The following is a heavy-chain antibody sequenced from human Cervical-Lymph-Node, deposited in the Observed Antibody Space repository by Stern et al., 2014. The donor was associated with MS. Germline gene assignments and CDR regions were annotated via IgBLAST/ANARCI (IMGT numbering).Heavy chain of an antibody. Sequence: EVQLVESGGGLVKPGRSLRLSCSASGFTFGDYAMSWFRQAPGKGLEWLGFICSQPYGGTTEYAASVKGRFTISRDDSKSFAYLQMNSLKTDDTAVYYCARGVTIFGVVGGAFDPWGQGTLVTVSS. J-gene: IGHJ5*02. CDR2: ICSQPYGGTT. CDR3: ARGVTIFGVVGGAFDP. V-gene: IGHV3-49*05. D-gene: IGHD3-3*01. CDR1: GFTFGDYA.